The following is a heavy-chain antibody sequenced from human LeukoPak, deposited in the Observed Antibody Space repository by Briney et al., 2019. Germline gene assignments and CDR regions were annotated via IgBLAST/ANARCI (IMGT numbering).Heavy chain of an antibody. Sequence: PGGSLRLSCAASGFTFNTRSMNWVRQAPGKGLEWVSYISSSGSTIYYADSVKGRFTISRDNAKNSLYLQMNSLRAEDTAVYYCARGGSAVAGTDYWGQGTLVTVSS. CDR2: ISSSGSTI. CDR3: ARGGSAVAGTDY. V-gene: IGHV3-48*04. J-gene: IGHJ4*02. D-gene: IGHD6-19*01. CDR1: GFTFNTRS.